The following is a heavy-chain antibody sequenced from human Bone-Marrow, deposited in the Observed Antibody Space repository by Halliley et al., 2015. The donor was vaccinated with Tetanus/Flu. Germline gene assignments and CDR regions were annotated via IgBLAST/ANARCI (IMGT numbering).Heavy chain of an antibody. V-gene: IGHV3-23*01. D-gene: IGHD2-21*02. CDR3: AKGSDLFAD. J-gene: IGHJ4*02. Sequence: GVGGVSAIGDTGDTTYYADSGKGRFTISRDNSKNTVYLQMNSLRVEDTALYYCAKGSDLFADWGQGTRVTVSS. CDR2: IGDTGDTT.